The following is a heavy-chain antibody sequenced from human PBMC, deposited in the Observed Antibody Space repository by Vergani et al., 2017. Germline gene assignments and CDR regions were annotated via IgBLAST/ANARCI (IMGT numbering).Heavy chain of an antibody. CDR1: GFTFSSYW. CDR2: IKQDGSEK. D-gene: IGHD6-13*01. CDR3: ARGFIAAAGYWYFDL. V-gene: IGHV3-7*01. Sequence: EVQLVESGGGLVQPGGSLRLSCAASGFTFSSYWMSWVRQAPGKGLEWVANIKQDGSEKYYVDSVKGRFTISRDNAKNSLYLQMNSLRAEDTAVYYCARGFIAAAGYWYFDLWGRGTLVTVSS. J-gene: IGHJ2*01.